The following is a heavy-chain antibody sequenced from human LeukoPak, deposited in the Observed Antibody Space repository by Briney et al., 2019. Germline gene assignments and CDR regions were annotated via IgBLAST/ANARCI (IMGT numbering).Heavy chain of an antibody. CDR1: GFSFSSYA. CDR2: ISGSGGST. CDR3: XXXXXLXLDY. Sequence: GGSLRLSCAASGFSFSSYAMSWVRQAPGKGLEWVSAISGSGGSTYDADSVKGRFTISRDNSKNTLFLQMNSLRAEDTAVYYCXXXXXLXLDYWGXGTLVTV. V-gene: IGHV3-23*01. J-gene: IGHJ4*01.